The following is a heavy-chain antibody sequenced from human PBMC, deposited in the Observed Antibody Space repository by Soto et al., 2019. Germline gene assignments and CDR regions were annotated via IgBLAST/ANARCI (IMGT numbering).Heavy chain of an antibody. CDR2: INPNSGGT. J-gene: IGHJ6*03. CDR1: GYTFTGYY. V-gene: IGHV1-2*04. CDR3: AKMVRGFQYYYYYYYMDV. Sequence: ASVKVSCKASGYTFTGYYMHWVRQAPGQGLEWMGWINPNSGGTNYAQKFQGWVTMTRDTSISTAYMELSRLRSDDTAVYYCAKMVRGFQYYYYYYYMDVWGKGTTVTVSS. D-gene: IGHD3-10*01.